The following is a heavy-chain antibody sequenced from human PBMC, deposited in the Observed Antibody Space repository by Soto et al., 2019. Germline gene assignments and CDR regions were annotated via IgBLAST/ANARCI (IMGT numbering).Heavy chain of an antibody. CDR3: ARDPKWELLLYYFDY. D-gene: IGHD1-26*01. Sequence: ESGGGVVQHGRSLRLSCAASGFTFSSYAMHWVRQAPGKGLEWVAVISYDGSNKYYADSVKGRFTISRDNSKNTLYLQMNSLRAEDTAVYYCARDPKWELLLYYFDYWGQGTLVTVSS. CDR2: ISYDGSNK. CDR1: GFTFSSYA. J-gene: IGHJ4*02. V-gene: IGHV3-30-3*01.